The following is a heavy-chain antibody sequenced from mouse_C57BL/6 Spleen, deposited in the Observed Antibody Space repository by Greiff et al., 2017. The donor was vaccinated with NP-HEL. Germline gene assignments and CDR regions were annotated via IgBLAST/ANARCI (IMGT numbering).Heavy chain of an antibody. D-gene: IGHD2-10*02. CDR1: GYTFTDYN. J-gene: IGHJ2*01. Sequence: EVQLQQSGPELVKPGASVKMSCKASGYTFTDYNMHWVKQSHGKSLEWIGYINPNNGGTSYNQKFKGKATLTVNKSSSTAYMELRSLTSEDSAVYYCARDGYGIVYYFDYWGQGTTLTVSS. V-gene: IGHV1-22*01. CDR3: ARDGYGIVYYFDY. CDR2: INPNNGGT.